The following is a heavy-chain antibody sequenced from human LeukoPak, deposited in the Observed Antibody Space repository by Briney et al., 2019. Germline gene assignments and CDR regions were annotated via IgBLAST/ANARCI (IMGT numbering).Heavy chain of an antibody. V-gene: IGHV3-23*01. CDR1: GFTFSSYP. CDR2: ISGSGGST. CDR3: AKDIGVLRPNWFDP. Sequence: TGGSLRLSCAASGFTFSSYPMSWVRQAPGKGLEWVSAISGSGGSTYYADSVKGRFTISRDNPKNTLYLQMNSLRAEDTAVYYCAKDIGVLRPNWFDPWGQGTLVTVSS. D-gene: IGHD3-3*01. J-gene: IGHJ5*02.